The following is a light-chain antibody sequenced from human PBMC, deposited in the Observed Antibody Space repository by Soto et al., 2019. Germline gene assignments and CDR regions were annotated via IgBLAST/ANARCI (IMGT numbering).Light chain of an antibody. CDR1: QSIRDW. Sequence: DIQMTQSPSTLSASVGDRVTITCRASQSIRDWLAWYQQKPGKVPKLLIYAASNLQSGVPSRFSGSGFGTDFTLTISTLQPEDFATYYCQQGNSFPRTFGQGTKVDIK. V-gene: IGKV1-12*01. CDR2: AAS. J-gene: IGKJ1*01. CDR3: QQGNSFPRT.